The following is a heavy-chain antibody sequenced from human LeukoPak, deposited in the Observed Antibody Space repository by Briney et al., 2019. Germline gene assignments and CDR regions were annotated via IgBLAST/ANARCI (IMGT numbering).Heavy chain of an antibody. D-gene: IGHD3-3*01. Sequence: PSETLSLTCTVPGGSISSSRYDWGWIRQPPGKGLQWIGSIYYSGSTYYNPSLKSRVTISVDTSKNQFSLKLSSVTAADTAVYYCARGSVLRHFNYWGQGTLVTVPS. V-gene: IGHV4-39*01. CDR2: IYYSGST. CDR3: ARGSVLRHFNY. J-gene: IGHJ4*02. CDR1: GGSISSSRYD.